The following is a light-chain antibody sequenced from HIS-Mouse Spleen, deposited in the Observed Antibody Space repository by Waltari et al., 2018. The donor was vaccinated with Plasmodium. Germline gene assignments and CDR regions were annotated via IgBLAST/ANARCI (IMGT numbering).Light chain of an antibody. J-gene: IGKJ2*01. V-gene: IGKV1-6*01. CDR2: ASS. Sequence: AIQMTQSPSSLSASVGDIVTITCRASQGIRNDLGWYQQKPGKAPKLLIYASSSLQSWVPSRFSGSGSGTDFTLTISSLQPEDFATYYCLQDYNYPYTIGQGTKLEIK. CDR1: QGIRND. CDR3: LQDYNYPYT.